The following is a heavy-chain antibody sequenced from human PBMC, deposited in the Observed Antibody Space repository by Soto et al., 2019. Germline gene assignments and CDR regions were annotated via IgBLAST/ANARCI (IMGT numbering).Heavy chain of an antibody. Sequence: QLLESGGDLIPPGGSLRLSCAASGFTFSSYAMSWVRLAPGKGLQWVSGITGSGDITYYTDSVKGRFTISRDNSSNSLHLHMHRRRAEDTAVYYCERAVWETTSRYYGLDVWGLGTTVTVSS. CDR1: GFTFSSYA. D-gene: IGHD1-26*01. J-gene: IGHJ6*02. CDR3: ERAVWETTSRYYGLDV. V-gene: IGHV3-23*01. CDR2: ITGSGDIT.